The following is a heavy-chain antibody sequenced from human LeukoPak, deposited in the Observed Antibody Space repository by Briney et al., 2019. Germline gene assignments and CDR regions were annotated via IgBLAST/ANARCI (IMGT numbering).Heavy chain of an antibody. CDR3: TTTGVYYYYGMDV. CDR1: GFTFSSYS. J-gene: IGHJ6*02. V-gene: IGHV3-48*02. CDR2: ISSSSSTI. D-gene: IGHD1-1*01. Sequence: GGSLRLSCAASGFTFSSYSMNWVRQAPGKGLEWVPYISSSSSTIYYADSVKGRFTISRDNAKNSLYLQMNSLRDEDTAVYYCTTTGVYYYYGMDVWGQGTTVTVSS.